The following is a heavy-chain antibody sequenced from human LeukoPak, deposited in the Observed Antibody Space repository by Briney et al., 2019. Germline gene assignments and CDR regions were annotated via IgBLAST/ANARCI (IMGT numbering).Heavy chain of an antibody. CDR2: IIPIFGTA. V-gene: IGHV1-69*01. D-gene: IGHD2-21*02. Sequence: SVKVSCKASGGTFSKYAISWVRQAPGQGLEWMGGIIPIFGTANLAQKFQGGVTITADESMSTAYMEMSSLRSEDTAVYYCARGQAPDCGGDCYFSSWGQGTLVTVSS. CDR3: ARGQAPDCGGDCYFSS. CDR1: GGTFSKYA. J-gene: IGHJ5*02.